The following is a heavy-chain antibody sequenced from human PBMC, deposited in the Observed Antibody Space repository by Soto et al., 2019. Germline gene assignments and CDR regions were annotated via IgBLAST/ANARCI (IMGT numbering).Heavy chain of an antibody. CDR2: ISGGADGS. Sequence: EVQVLESGGGVVHPGGSLRLSCAASGFTFSRFAMSWVRQAPGKGLEYVASISGGADGSFYADSLKGRFTISRDNSKNILYLQMNSLRAEDTAVYFGAKMQGWTYGQYHFDYWGLGTLATVSP. CDR1: GFTFSRFA. CDR3: AKMQGWTYGQYHFDY. D-gene: IGHD2-2*01. V-gene: IGHV3-23*01. J-gene: IGHJ4*02.